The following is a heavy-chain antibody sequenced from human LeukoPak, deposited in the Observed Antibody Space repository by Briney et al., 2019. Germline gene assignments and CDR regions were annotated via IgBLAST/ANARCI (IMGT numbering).Heavy chain of an antibody. Sequence: SETLSLTCAVYGGSFSGYYWSWIRQPPGKGPEWIGEINHSGSTNYNPSLKSRVTISVDTSKNQFSLKLSSVTAADTAVYYCARHARTSGYAFDIWGQGTMVTVSS. CDR1: GGSFSGYY. V-gene: IGHV4-34*01. D-gene: IGHD1-14*01. J-gene: IGHJ3*02. CDR3: ARHARTSGYAFDI. CDR2: INHSGST.